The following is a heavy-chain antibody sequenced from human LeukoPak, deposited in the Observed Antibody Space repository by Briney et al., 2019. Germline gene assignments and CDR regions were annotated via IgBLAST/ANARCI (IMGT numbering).Heavy chain of an antibody. J-gene: IGHJ4*02. CDR1: GYTFTSYG. CDR3: ARASESGWRGFDN. D-gene: IGHD6-19*01. CDR2: ISGYNGNT. V-gene: IGHV1-18*01. Sequence: ASVKVSCKASGYTFTSYGISWVRQAPGQGLEWMGWISGYNGNTNYAQKFQGRITMTTDTSTSIAYMEMRSLRSDDTAVYYCARASESGWRGFDNWGQGTLVTVSS.